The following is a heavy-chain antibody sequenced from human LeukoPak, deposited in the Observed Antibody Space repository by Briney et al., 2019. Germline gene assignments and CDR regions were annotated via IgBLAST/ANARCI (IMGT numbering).Heavy chain of an antibody. CDR1: GGSFSGYY. D-gene: IGHD3-3*01. J-gene: IGHJ4*02. CDR2: INHSGST. CDR3: ASGGGVVTYDY. Sequence: SETLSLTCAVYGGSFSGYYWSWIRQPPGKGLEWIGEINHSGSTNYNPSLKSRVTISVDTSKNQFSLKLNSVTAADTAVYYCASGGGVVTYDYWGQGTLVTVSS. V-gene: IGHV4-34*01.